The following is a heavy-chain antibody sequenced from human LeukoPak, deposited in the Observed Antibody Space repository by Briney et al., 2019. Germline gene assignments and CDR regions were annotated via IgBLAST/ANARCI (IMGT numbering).Heavy chain of an antibody. CDR2: INPNSGGT. CDR3: ARARDGYNPDFDY. CDR1: GYTFTGYY. D-gene: IGHD5-24*01. J-gene: IGHJ4*02. V-gene: IGHV1-2*06. Sequence: APVKVSCKASGYTFTGYYMHWVRQAPGQGLEWMGRINPNSGGTNYAQKFQGRVTMTRDTSISTAYMELSRLRSDDTAVYYCARARDGYNPDFDYWGQGTLVTVSS.